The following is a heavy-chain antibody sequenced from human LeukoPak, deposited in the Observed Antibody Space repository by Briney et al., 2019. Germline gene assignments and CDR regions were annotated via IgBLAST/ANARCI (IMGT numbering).Heavy chain of an antibody. Sequence: SETLSLTCTVSGGSISSGSYYWSWIRQPAGKGLGWIGRIYSSGSTNYNPSLKSRVTISLDTSKNQFSLKLSSVTAADTAVYYCARGRGSSWYRTNWFDPRGQGTLVTVSS. V-gene: IGHV4-61*02. D-gene: IGHD6-13*01. CDR1: GGSISSGSYY. CDR3: ARGRGSSWYRTNWFDP. CDR2: IYSSGST. J-gene: IGHJ5*02.